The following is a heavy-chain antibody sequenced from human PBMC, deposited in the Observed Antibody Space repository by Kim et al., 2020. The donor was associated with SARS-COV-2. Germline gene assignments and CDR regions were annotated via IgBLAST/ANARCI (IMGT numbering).Heavy chain of an antibody. CDR2: IYYSGST. CDR1: GGSISSYY. V-gene: IGHV4-59*13. CDR3: ARVVPLGYCSSTSCPYYYGMDV. D-gene: IGHD2-2*01. Sequence: SETLSLTCTVSGGSISSYYWSWIRQPPGKGLEWIGYIYYSGSTNYNPSLKSRVTISVDTSKNQFSLKLSSVTAADTAVYYCARVVPLGYCSSTSCPYYYGMDVWGQGTTVTVSS. J-gene: IGHJ6*02.